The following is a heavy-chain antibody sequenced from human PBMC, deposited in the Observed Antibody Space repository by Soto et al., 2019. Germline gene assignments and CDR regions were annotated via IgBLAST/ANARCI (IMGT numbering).Heavy chain of an antibody. J-gene: IGHJ4*02. D-gene: IGHD3-10*01. CDR2: IKQDGSEK. Sequence: GGSLRLSCAASGFTFSSYYMNWVRQAPGKGLEWVANIKQDGSEKYYVDSVKGRFTISRDNAKNSLYLQMNSLRVEDTAVYYCTFGSGGYYYSDYRGQGTLVTVSS. V-gene: IGHV3-7*05. CDR1: GFTFSSYY. CDR3: TFGSGGYYYSDY.